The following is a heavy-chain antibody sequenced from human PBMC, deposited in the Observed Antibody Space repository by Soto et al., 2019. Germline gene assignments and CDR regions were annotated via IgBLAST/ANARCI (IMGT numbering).Heavy chain of an antibody. CDR2: INHSGST. D-gene: IGHD1-26*01. V-gene: IGHV4-34*01. Sequence: QVQLQQWGAGLLKPSETLSLTCAVYGGSFSGYYWSWIRQPPGQGLEWIGEINHSGSTNYNPSLKSRVTISVDTSKNQFSLKLSSVTAADTAVYYCARGNHPRAVGRSYYFDYWGQGTLVTVSS. CDR3: ARGNHPRAVGRSYYFDY. CDR1: GGSFSGYY. J-gene: IGHJ4*02.